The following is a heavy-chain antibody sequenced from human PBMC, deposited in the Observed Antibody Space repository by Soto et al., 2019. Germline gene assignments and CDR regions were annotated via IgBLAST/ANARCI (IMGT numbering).Heavy chain of an antibody. V-gene: IGHV4-59*01. CDR2: IYYSGST. D-gene: IGHD6-6*01. CDR3: AKQSSSANYFDY. CDR1: GGSISSYY. J-gene: IGHJ4*02. Sequence: PSETLSLTCTVSGGSISSYYWSWIRQPPGKGLEWIGYIYYSGSTNYNPPLKSRVTISVDTSKNQFSLKLSSVTAADTAVYYCAKQSSSANYFDYWGQGTLVTVSS.